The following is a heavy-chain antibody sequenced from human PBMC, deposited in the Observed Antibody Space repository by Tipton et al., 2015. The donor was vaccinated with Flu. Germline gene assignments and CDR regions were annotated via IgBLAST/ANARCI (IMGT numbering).Heavy chain of an antibody. V-gene: IGHV4-61*02. J-gene: IGHJ6*02. CDR2: IYASGST. Sequence: TLSLTCTVSGGSITSGNYWWSWIRQPATKGLEWIGRIYASGSTNYNPSLKSRVTMSVDTSKNQFSLKLSSVTAADTAVYYCARGLYDFWSGYPPSYGMDVWGQGTTVTVSS. D-gene: IGHD3-3*01. CDR3: ARGLYDFWSGYPPSYGMDV. CDR1: GGSITSGNYW.